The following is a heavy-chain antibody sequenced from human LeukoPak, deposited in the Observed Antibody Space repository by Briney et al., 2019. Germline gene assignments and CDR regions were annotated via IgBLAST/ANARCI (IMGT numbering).Heavy chain of an antibody. CDR2: ISGGGGST. J-gene: IGHJ4*02. Sequence: QAGGSLRLSCAASGFTFTSYSMNRVRQAPGKGLEWVSTISGGGGSTYYADSVKGRFTISRDNSKNTLYLQVNSLRAEDTAVYYCAKGGKWDVTPFDYWGQGTLVTVSS. CDR3: AKGGKWDVTPFDY. V-gene: IGHV3-23*01. CDR1: GFTFTSYS. D-gene: IGHD1-26*01.